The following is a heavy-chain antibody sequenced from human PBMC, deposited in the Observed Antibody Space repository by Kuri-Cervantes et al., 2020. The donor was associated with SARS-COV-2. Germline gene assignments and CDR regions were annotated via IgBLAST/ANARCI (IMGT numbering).Heavy chain of an antibody. Sequence: ESLKISCAVYGGSFSGFYWSWIRQPPGKGLEWIGEIDHSGSANYNPSLKSRATISVDMSKNQFSLKLSSVTAADTAVYYCARGGSTRSLDYWGQGTLVTVSS. D-gene: IGHD2-2*01. CDR3: ARGGSTRSLDY. J-gene: IGHJ4*02. CDR2: IDHSGSA. CDR1: GGSFSGFY. V-gene: IGHV4-34*01.